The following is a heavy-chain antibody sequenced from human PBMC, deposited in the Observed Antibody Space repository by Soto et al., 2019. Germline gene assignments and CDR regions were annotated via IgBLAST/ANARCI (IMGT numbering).Heavy chain of an antibody. J-gene: IGHJ4*02. CDR1: GGTFSSYA. V-gene: IGHV1-69*13. D-gene: IGHD2-8*01. Sequence: SVKVSCKASGGTFSSYAISWVRQAPGQGLEWMGGIIPIFGTANYAQKFQGRVTITADESTSTAYMELSSLRSEDTAVYYCARVNVSRGYYFDDRGQGTLVTVSS. CDR3: ARVNVSRGYYFDD. CDR2: IIPIFGTA.